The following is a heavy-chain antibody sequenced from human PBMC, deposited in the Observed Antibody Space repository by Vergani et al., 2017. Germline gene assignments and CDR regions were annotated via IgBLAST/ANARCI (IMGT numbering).Heavy chain of an antibody. Sequence: EVQLLESGGGLVQPGGSLRLTCAASEFTFSNYAMNWVRQAPGKGLEWVSGISDSDVSAYYTDSVKGRFTISRDNSKNMLFLQMNNLRTEDTAIYYCAKQYFVSGNYLFDYWGQGTLVTVSS. J-gene: IGHJ4*02. V-gene: IGHV3-23*01. CDR1: EFTFSNYA. D-gene: IGHD3-10*01. CDR2: ISDSDVSA. CDR3: AKQYFVSGNYLFDY.